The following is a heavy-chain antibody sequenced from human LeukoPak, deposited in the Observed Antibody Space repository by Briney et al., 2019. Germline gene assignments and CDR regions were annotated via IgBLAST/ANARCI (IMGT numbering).Heavy chain of an antibody. CDR2: TKSKTDGGAT. CDR3: TTERGRASWYEYYFDN. V-gene: IGHV3-15*01. CDR1: GFTFSNAW. D-gene: IGHD6-13*01. J-gene: IGHJ4*02. Sequence: KSGGSLRLSCAASGFTFSNAWMSWVRQAPGKGLEWVGRTKSKTDGGATGYAEPVKGRFTISRDDSRATLYLQMSSLKAEGTAVYYCTTERGRASWYEYYFDNWGQGTLVTVAS.